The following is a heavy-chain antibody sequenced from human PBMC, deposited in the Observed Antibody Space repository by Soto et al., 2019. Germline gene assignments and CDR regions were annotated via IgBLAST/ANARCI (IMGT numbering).Heavy chain of an antibody. D-gene: IGHD4-4*01. CDR2: ISYDGSNK. CDR1: GFTFSSYG. CDR3: AKDRSNYYYGMDV. V-gene: IGHV3-30*18. Sequence: GGSLRLSCAASGFTFSSYGMHWVRQAPGKGLEWVAVISYDGSNKYYADSVKGRFTISRDNSKNTLYLQMNSLRAEDTAVYYCAKDRSNYYYGMDVWGQGTTVTVSS. J-gene: IGHJ6*02.